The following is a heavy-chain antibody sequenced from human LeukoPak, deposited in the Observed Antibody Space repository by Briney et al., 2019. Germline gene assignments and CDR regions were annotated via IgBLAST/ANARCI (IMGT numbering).Heavy chain of an antibody. CDR3: ARVYYYGSGSYYHFDY. J-gene: IGHJ4*02. CDR1: GYTFTGYY. CDR2: INPNSGGT. Sequence: GASVKVSCKASGYTFTGYYMHWVRQAPGQGLEWMGRINPNSGGTNYAQKFQGRVTMTRDTSISTAYMELSRLRSDDTVVYYCARVYYYGSGSYYHFDYWGQGTLVTVSS. D-gene: IGHD3-10*01. V-gene: IGHV1-2*05.